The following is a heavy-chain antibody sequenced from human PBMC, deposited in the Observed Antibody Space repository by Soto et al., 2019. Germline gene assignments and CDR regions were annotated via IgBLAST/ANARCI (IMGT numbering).Heavy chain of an antibody. Sequence: GGSLRLSCAASGFTFSSYSMNWVRQAPGKGLEWVSYISSSSSTIYYADSVKGRFTISRDNAKNSLYLQMNSLRAEDTAVYYCARDGVTKDYYYYMDVWGKGTTVTVSS. D-gene: IGHD4-17*01. V-gene: IGHV3-48*01. CDR2: ISSSSSTI. CDR1: GFTFSSYS. CDR3: ARDGVTKDYYYYMDV. J-gene: IGHJ6*03.